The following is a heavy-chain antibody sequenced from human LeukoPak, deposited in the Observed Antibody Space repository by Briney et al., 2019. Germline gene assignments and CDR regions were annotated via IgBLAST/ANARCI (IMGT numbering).Heavy chain of an antibody. CDR2: INPSGGST. CDR3: AREGNTAYYFDY. D-gene: IGHD5-18*01. J-gene: IGHJ4*02. Sequence: ASVKVSCKASGYTFTSYDINWVRQATGQGLEWMGIINPSGGSTSYAQKFQGRVTMTRDTSTSTVYMELSSLRSEDTAVYYCAREGNTAYYFDYWGQGTLVTVSS. CDR1: GYTFTSYD. V-gene: IGHV1-46*01.